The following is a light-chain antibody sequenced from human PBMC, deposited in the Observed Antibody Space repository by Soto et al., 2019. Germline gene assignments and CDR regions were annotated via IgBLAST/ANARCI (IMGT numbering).Light chain of an antibody. J-gene: IGKJ4*01. Sequence: EILLTQSLGTLSLSPGERATLSCRASQSVGKNYLAWFQQKPGQAPRLLLYDASSRATGVPDRFSGSGSGTEFTLTISRLEPEEFAVYYCQQYASATLTFGGGTKVDIK. CDR1: QSVGKNY. CDR3: QQYASATLT. V-gene: IGKV3-20*01. CDR2: DAS.